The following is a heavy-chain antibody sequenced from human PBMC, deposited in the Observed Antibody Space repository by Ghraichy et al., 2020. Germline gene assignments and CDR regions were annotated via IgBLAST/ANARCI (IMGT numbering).Heavy chain of an antibody. CDR3: ARSHGMDV. J-gene: IGHJ6*02. Sequence: ASVKVSCKASGYTFTSHDINWVRQAPGQGLEWMGWMNPNSGNTGYAQKLQGRVTMTKNTSISTAYMELSSLRSEDTAVYYCARSHGMDVWGQGTTVTISS. V-gene: IGHV1-8*01. CDR2: MNPNSGNT. CDR1: GYTFTSHD.